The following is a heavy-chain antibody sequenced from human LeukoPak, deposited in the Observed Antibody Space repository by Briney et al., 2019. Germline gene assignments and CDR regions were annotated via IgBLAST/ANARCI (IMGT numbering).Heavy chain of an antibody. CDR2: IRSKANSYAT. V-gene: IGHV3-73*01. J-gene: IGHJ3*02. CDR3: TRSDDAFDI. CDR1: GFTFSSYA. Sequence: PGGSLRLSCAASGFTFSSYAMHWVRQASGKGLEWVGRIRSKANSYATAYAASVKGRFTISRDDSKNTAYLQMNSLKTEDTAVYYCTRSDDAFDIWGQGTMVTVSS.